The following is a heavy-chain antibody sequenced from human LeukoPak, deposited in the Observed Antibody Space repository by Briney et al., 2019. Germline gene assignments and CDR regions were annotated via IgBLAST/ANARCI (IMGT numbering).Heavy chain of an antibody. J-gene: IGHJ5*02. D-gene: IGHD6-13*01. CDR3: AKRPAADWFDP. V-gene: IGHV3-33*06. Sequence: GGSLRLSCAASGFTFSSYGMHWVRQAPGKGLEWVAVIWYGGSNKYYADSVKGRFTISRDNSKNTLYLQMNSLRAEDTAVYYCAKRPAADWFDPWGQGTLVTVSS. CDR1: GFTFSSYG. CDR2: IWYGGSNK.